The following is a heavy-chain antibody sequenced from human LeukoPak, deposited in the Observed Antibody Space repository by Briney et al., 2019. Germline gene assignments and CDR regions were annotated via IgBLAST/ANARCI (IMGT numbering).Heavy chain of an antibody. D-gene: IGHD3-3*01. Sequence: SETLPLTCAVYGGSFSGYYWSWIRQPPGKGLEWIGEINHSGSTNYNPSLKSRVTISVDTSKNQFSLKLSSVTAADTAVYYCARRGYDFWSGYPYYYYYYMDVWGKGTPVTVSS. CDR3: ARRGYDFWSGYPYYYYYYMDV. J-gene: IGHJ6*03. CDR1: GGSFSGYY. CDR2: INHSGST. V-gene: IGHV4-34*01.